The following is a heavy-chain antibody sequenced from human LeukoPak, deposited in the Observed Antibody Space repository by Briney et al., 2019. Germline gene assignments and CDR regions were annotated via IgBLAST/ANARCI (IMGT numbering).Heavy chain of an antibody. Sequence: GGSLRLSCAASGFTVSSNYMSWVRQAPGKGLEWVSAISGSGGSTYYADSVKGRFTISRDNSKNTLYLQMNSLRAEDTAVYYCAKGKGRDGYNFDYWGQGTLVTVSS. J-gene: IGHJ4*02. D-gene: IGHD5-24*01. CDR2: ISGSGGST. CDR3: AKGKGRDGYNFDY. V-gene: IGHV3-23*01. CDR1: GFTVSSNY.